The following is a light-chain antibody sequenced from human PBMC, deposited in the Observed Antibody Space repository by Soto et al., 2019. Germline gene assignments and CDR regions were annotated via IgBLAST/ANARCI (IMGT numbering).Light chain of an antibody. V-gene: IGKV1-6*02. J-gene: IGKJ1*01. Sequence: IQMTQSPSSLSASVGDTVTITCRASQDIRNELGWYQQKPGTDPKFLIYAASSLHSGVPSRFSGSGSGTDFTLTISGLQPEDFATYYCLQERGYPRTVGQGTTVDIK. CDR1: QDIRNE. CDR2: AAS. CDR3: LQERGYPRT.